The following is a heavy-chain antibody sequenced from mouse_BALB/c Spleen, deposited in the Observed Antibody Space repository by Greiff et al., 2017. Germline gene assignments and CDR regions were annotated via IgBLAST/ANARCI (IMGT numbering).Heavy chain of an antibody. CDR1: GYTFPAYA. CDR3: ARGGNYDY. Sequence: VQLQQSGAELVRPGVSVKISCKGSGYTFPAYAMHWVKQSHAKSLEWIGVISTYYGDASYNQKFKGKATMTVDKSSSTAYMELARLTSEDSAIYYCARGGNYDYWGQGTTLTVSS. J-gene: IGHJ2*01. V-gene: IGHV1S137*01. CDR2: ISTYYGDA. D-gene: IGHD2-1*01.